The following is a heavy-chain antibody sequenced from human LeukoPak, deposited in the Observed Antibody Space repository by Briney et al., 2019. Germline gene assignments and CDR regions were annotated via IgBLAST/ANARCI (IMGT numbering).Heavy chain of an antibody. CDR2: INSDGSSI. Sequence: PGGSLRLSCAASGFTFSSYWMHWVRQAPGKGLVWVSRINSDGSSISDADSVKGRFTISRDNAKNTLYLQMNSLRAGDTAVYYCAGVFSSGGSYYNLWGQGTLVTVSS. D-gene: IGHD3-10*01. CDR3: AGVFSSGGSYYNL. V-gene: IGHV3-74*01. J-gene: IGHJ4*02. CDR1: GFTFSSYW.